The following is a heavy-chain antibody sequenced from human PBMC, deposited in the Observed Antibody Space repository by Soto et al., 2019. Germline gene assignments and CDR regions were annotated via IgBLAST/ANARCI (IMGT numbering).Heavy chain of an antibody. CDR3: ARDDLLVVPSALDL. J-gene: IGHJ3*01. CDR1: GDTFGTSG. Sequence: QVQLVQSGAEMKKPGASVRVSCKTSGDTFGTSGFYWVRQAPGQGLEWMGWISAYNGNTYYIQKLQGRVTMTTDTSTSTAYMELRSLKSDDTAVYFCARDDLLVVPSALDLWGQGTMVTVSS. CDR2: ISAYNGNT. D-gene: IGHD2-2*01. V-gene: IGHV1-18*01.